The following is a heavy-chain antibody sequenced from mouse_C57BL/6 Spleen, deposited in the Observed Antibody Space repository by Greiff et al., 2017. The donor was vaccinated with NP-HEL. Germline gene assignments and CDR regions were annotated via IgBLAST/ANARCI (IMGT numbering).Heavy chain of an antibody. CDR2: IDPSDSYT. V-gene: IGHV1-50*01. J-gene: IGHJ3*01. CDR3: AKGFSYDYDGLFAY. D-gene: IGHD2-4*01. Sequence: VQLQQPGAELVKPGASVKLSCKASGYTFTSYWMQWVKQRPGQGLEWIGEIDPSDSYTNYNQKFKGKATLTVDTSSSTAYMQLSSLTSEDSAVYYCAKGFSYDYDGLFAYWGQGTLVTVSA. CDR1: GYTFTSYW.